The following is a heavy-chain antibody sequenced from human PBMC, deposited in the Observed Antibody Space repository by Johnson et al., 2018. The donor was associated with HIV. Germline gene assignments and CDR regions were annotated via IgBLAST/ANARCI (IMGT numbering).Heavy chain of an antibody. CDR3: AKDQASSLNAFDI. CDR1: GFTFSSYW. J-gene: IGHJ3*02. D-gene: IGHD2-2*01. CDR2: IKQEGSEK. Sequence: VQLVESGGGVVQPGGSLILSCAASGFTFSSYWMSWVRQAPGKGLEWVANIKQEGSEKYYVDSVKGRFTISRDNAENSLYLQMNSLRAEDTAVYYCAKDQASSLNAFDIWGQGTMVTVSS. V-gene: IGHV3-7*01.